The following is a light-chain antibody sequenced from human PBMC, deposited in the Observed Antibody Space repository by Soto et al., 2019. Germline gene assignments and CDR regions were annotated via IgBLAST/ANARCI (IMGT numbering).Light chain of an antibody. V-gene: IGLV2-23*01. CDR2: EDS. CDR1: SSDVGSYNL. J-gene: IGLJ1*01. CDR3: CSYADSSTYV. Sequence: QSVLTQPASVSGSPGQSITISCTGTSSDVGSYNLVSWYQQHPGKAPKLMIYEDSKRPSGVSNRFSGSKSGNTASLTISGLQTEDEADYYCCSYADSSTYVFGTGTTVTVL.